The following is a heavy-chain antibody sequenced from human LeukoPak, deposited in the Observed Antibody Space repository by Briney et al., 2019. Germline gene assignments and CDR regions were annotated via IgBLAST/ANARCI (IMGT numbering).Heavy chain of an antibody. CDR2: ISAYNGNT. CDR1: GYTFTGYG. CDR3: ARGKIVVVTATIHDAFDI. D-gene: IGHD2-21*02. V-gene: IGHV1-18*01. J-gene: IGHJ3*02. Sequence: ASVKVSCKASGYTFTGYGISWVRQAPGQGLEWMGWISAYNGNTNYAQKFQGRVTITADESTSTAYMELSSLRSEDTAVYYCARGKIVVVTATIHDAFDIWGQGTMVTVSS.